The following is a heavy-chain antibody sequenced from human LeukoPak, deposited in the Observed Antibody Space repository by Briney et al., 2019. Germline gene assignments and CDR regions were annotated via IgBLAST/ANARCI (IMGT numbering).Heavy chain of an antibody. CDR2: IIPIFGTA. V-gene: IGHV1-69*13. J-gene: IGHJ5*02. Sequence: SVKVSCKASGGTFSSYAISWVRQAPGQGLEWMGGIIPIFGTANYAQKFQGRVTITADESTSTAYMELSSLRSEDTAVYYCARRPRWGPPAHKEFAGVPAAIPYNWFDPWGQGTLVTVSS. CDR3: ARRPRWGPPAHKEFAGVPAAIPYNWFDP. CDR1: GGTFSSYA. D-gene: IGHD2-2*02.